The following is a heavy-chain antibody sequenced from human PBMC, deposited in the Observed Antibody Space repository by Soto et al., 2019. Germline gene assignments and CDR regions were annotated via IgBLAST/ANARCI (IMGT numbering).Heavy chain of an antibody. V-gene: IGHV4-31*03. CDR1: GGSISSGGYY. D-gene: IGHD3-9*01. CDR2: IYYSGST. J-gene: IGHJ4*02. CDR3: ASLPLRYFDQDDY. Sequence: PSETLSLTCTVSGGSISSGGYYWSWIRQHPGKGLEWIGYIYYSGSTYYNPSLKSRVTISVDTSKNQFSLKLSSVTAADTAVYYCASLPLRYFDQDDYWGQGTLVTVSS.